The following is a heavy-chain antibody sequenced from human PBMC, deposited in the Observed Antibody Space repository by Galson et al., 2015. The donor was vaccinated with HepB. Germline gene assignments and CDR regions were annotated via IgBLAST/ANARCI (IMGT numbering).Heavy chain of an antibody. D-gene: IGHD6-13*01. V-gene: IGHV3-30*18. CDR1: GFTFSSYA. CDR3: AKDGEEQQLVLGYFQH. CDR2: ISYDGSTK. Sequence: SLRLSCAASGFTFSSYAMHWVRQAPGKGLEWVAVISYDGSTKYYADSVKGRLTISRDNSKNTLYLQMNSLRAEDTAVYYCAKDGEEQQLVLGYFQHWGQGTLVTVSS. J-gene: IGHJ1*01.